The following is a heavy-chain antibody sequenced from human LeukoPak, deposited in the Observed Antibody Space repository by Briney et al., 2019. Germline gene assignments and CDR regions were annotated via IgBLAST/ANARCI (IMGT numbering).Heavy chain of an antibody. J-gene: IGHJ4*02. V-gene: IGHV5-51*01. D-gene: IGHD3-10*01. CDR2: IYPGESDT. CDR1: GFSFSNYW. CDR3: ARAKTVRGVYFDY. Sequence: GESLKISCKGSGFSFSNYWIGWVRQMPGKGLEWMGIIYPGESDTRYSPSFQGQVTISADKSISTAYLQWSSLKASDIAMYYCARAKTVRGVYFDYWGQGTLVTVSS.